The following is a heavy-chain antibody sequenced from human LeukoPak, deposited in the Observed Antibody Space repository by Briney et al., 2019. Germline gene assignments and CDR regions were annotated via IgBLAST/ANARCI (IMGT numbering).Heavy chain of an antibody. V-gene: IGHV3-7*01. D-gene: IGHD2-15*01. CDR3: ARDGSKSCSGGSCYLNWFDP. J-gene: IGHJ5*02. CDR2: SEE. Sequence: SEEYYVASVKLRVTISRENAKNSLYLQMNSLRGEDTAVYYCARDGSKSCSGGSCYLNWFDPWGQGTLVTVSS.